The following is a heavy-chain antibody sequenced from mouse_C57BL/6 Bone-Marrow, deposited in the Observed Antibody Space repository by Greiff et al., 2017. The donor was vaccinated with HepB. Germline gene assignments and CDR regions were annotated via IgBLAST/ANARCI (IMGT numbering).Heavy chain of an antibody. J-gene: IGHJ2*01. CDR1: GFTFSSYA. CDR2: ISSGGDYI. D-gene: IGHD2-3*01. V-gene: IGHV5-9-1*02. Sequence: EVKLMESGEGLVKPGGSLKLSCAASGFTFSSYAMSWVRQTPEKRLEWVAYISSGGDYIYYADTVKGRFTISRDNARNTLYLQMSSLKSEDTAMYYCTRNPNLYFYFDYWGQGTTLTVSS. CDR3: TRNPNLYFYFDY.